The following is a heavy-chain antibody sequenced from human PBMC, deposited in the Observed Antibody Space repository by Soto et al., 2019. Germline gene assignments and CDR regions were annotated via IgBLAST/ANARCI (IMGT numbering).Heavy chain of an antibody. CDR2: IYYSATP. V-gene: IGHV4-59*01. CDR1: GGSISAYY. Sequence: SETLSLTCTVSGGSISAYYWTWIRQPPGKGLEWIGNIYYSATPTYNPSLKSRLTISLDTSKSQFSLQLTSVTAADTAVYYCARRDYFGDKYDYWGQGTLVTVSS. J-gene: IGHJ4*01. CDR3: ARRDYFGDKYDY. D-gene: IGHD4-17*01.